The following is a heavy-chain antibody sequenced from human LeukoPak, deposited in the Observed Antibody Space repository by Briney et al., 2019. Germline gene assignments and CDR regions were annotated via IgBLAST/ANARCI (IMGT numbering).Heavy chain of an antibody. V-gene: IGHV4-39*07. J-gene: IGHJ6*03. Sequence: SETLSLTCTVSGGSISRSRYYWGWIRQPPGKGLEWIGSIYYSGSTYYNPSLKSRVTTSVDTSKNQFSLKLSSVTAADTAVYYCARESYGSRSYDYYYYYMDVWGKGTTVTVSS. CDR3: ARESYGSRSYDYYYYYMDV. CDR2: IYYSGST. D-gene: IGHD3-10*01. CDR1: GGSISRSRYY.